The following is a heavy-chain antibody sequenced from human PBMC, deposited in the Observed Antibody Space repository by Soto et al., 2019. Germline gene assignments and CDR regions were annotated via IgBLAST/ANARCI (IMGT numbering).Heavy chain of an antibody. CDR1: GGTFSIYV. CDR3: ARVPYYDILTGPYYYYGMDV. Sequence: GSSLKRYCKASGGTFSIYVISCGRKTKGQGLEWMGGIIPIFGTANYAQKFQGRVTITADESTSTAYMELSSLRSEDTAVYYCARVPYYDILTGPYYYYGMDVCGQGTTVTVSS. J-gene: IGHJ6*02. D-gene: IGHD3-9*01. V-gene: IGHV1-69*13. CDR2: IIPIFGTA.